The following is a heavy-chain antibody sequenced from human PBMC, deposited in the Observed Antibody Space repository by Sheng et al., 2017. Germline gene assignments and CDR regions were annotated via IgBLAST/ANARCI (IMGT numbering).Heavy chain of an antibody. Sequence: QVQLQESGPGLVKPSETLSLTCAVSGYSISSGYYWGWIRQPPGKGLEWIGSIYHSGSTYYNPSLKSRVTISVDTSKNQFSLKLSSVTAADTAVYYCARGNNVVVIAMFDYWGQGNPWSQSPQ. V-gene: IGHV4-38-2*01. D-gene: IGHD2-21*01. J-gene: IGHJ4*02. CDR2: IYHSGST. CDR3: ARGNNVVVIAMFDY. CDR1: GYSISSGYY.